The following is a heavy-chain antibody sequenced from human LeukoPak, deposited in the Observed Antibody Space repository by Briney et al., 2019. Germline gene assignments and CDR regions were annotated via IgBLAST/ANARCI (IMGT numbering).Heavy chain of an antibody. Sequence: SETLSLTCAVYGGSFSGYYWSWIRQPPGKGLEWIGEINHSGSTNYNPSLKSRVSISVDKSKNQFSLNLSSVTAADTAVYYCARLGYTYGPPGYYYGMDVWGQGTTVTVSS. J-gene: IGHJ6*02. CDR2: INHSGST. CDR1: GGSFSGYY. D-gene: IGHD5-18*01. CDR3: ARLGYTYGPPGYYYGMDV. V-gene: IGHV4-34*01.